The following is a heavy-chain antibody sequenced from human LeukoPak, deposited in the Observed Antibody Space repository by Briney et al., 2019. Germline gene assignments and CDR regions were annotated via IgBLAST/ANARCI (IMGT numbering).Heavy chain of an antibody. CDR3: ARDRSPLYCSSTSCYSDWFDP. V-gene: IGHV1-46*01. D-gene: IGHD2-2*01. J-gene: IGHJ5*02. CDR2: INPSGGST. CDR1: GYTFTSYY. Sequence: ASVKVSCKASGYTFTSYYMHWVRQAPGQGLEWMGIINPSGGSTSYAQKFQGRVTMTRDTSTSTVYMELSSLRSEDTAVYYCARDRSPLYCSSTSCYSDWFDPWGQGTLVTVSP.